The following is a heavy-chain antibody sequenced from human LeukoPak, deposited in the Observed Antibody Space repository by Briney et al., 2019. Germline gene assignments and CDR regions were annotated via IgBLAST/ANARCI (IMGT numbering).Heavy chain of an antibody. J-gene: IGHJ4*02. V-gene: IGHV3-15*01. Sequence: PGGSLRLSCAASGFTFSNAWRSWVRQAPGKGLEWVGRIKSKTDGGTTDYAAPVKGRFTISRDDSKNTLYLQMNSLKTEDTAVYYCTTDNNRITIVYFDYWGQGTLVTVSS. CDR1: GFTFSNAW. CDR3: TTDNNRITIVYFDY. D-gene: IGHD3-10*01. CDR2: IKSKTDGGTT.